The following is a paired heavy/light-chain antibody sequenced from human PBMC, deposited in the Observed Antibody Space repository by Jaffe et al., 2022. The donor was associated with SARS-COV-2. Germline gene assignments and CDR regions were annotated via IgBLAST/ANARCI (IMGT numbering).Heavy chain of an antibody. CDR3: ATTNARLLRAYDY. CDR2: IYYSGST. Sequence: QLQLQESGPGLVRPSETLSLTCTVSGGSMSRSAYYWGWIRQPPGKGLEWIGTIYYSGSTYYNPSLKGRVTISVDTSENQFSLKLSSVTAADTAIYYCATTNARLLRAYDYWGQGTLVTVSS. V-gene: IGHV4-39*01. J-gene: IGHJ4*02. D-gene: IGHD3-16*01. CDR1: GGSMSRSAYY.
Light chain of an antibody. CDR1: QSIGSR. CDR2: KAS. Sequence: DIQMTQSPSTLSASVGDRVTITCRASQSIGSRLAWYQQIPGKAPKILIFKASSLEGGVPSRFSGSGSGTEFTLTISSLQPDDFATYYCQQDNSYPWTFGQGTQVEIK. V-gene: IGKV1-5*03. J-gene: IGKJ1*01. CDR3: QQDNSYPWT.